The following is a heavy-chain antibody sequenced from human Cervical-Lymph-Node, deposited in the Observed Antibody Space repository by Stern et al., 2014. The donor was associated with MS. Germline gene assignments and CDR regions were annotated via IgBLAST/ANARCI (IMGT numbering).Heavy chain of an antibody. V-gene: IGHV3-72*01. D-gene: IGHD6-6*01. CDR2: SRNKAKSYTT. CDR1: GFTFSDYY. Sequence: EVQLLESGGGLVQPGGSLRLSCAASGFTFSDYYMDWVRQAPGKGLEWVARSRNKAKSYTTDYAASVKGRFTISRDDSKNSLFLQMNSLKTEDTAVYYCSRHTSSDYWGQGILVTVSS. J-gene: IGHJ4*02. CDR3: SRHTSSDY.